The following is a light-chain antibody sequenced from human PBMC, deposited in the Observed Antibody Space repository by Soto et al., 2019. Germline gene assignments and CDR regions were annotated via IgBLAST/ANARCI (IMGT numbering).Light chain of an antibody. CDR3: SSYTSSG. Sequence: QSVLTQPGSVSGSPGQSITISCTGTSSDVGGYNYVSWYQQHPGKAPKLMIYDVSNRPSGVSNRFSGSKSGNTASLTISGLQAEDEADYYCSSYTSSGFGTGTKVTVL. V-gene: IGLV2-14*01. CDR1: SSDVGGYNY. CDR2: DVS. J-gene: IGLJ1*01.